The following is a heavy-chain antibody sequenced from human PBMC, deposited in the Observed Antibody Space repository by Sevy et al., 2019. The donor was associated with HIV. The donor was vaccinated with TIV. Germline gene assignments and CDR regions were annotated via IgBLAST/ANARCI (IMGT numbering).Heavy chain of an antibody. CDR3: TTLRTLSAPDL. J-gene: IGHJ3*01. D-gene: IGHD3-3*01. Sequence: GGSLRLSCAASGFTFSDTWMSWVRQAPGKGLEWVGRIKRKTDGETTDYVAPVKGRFSISRDDSRNTVYLQMNTLQTENTALYYCTTLRTLSAPDLWGQGTMVTVSS. V-gene: IGHV3-15*01. CDR2: IKRKTDGETT. CDR1: GFTFSDTW.